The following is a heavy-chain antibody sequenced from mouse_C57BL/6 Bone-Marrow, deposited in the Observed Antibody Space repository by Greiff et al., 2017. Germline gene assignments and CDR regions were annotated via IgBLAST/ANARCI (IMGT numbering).Heavy chain of an antibody. CDR2: IYPRSGNT. D-gene: IGHD1-1*01. J-gene: IGHJ3*01. CDR1: GYTFTSYG. V-gene: IGHV1-81*01. CDR3: ARGDYYGSSYWFAY. Sequence: VQLQESGAELARPGASVKLSCTASGYTFTSYGISWVKQRTGQGLEWIGEIYPRSGNTYYNEKFKGKATLTADTSSSTAYMELRSLTSEDSAVYFCARGDYYGSSYWFAYWGQGTLVTVSA.